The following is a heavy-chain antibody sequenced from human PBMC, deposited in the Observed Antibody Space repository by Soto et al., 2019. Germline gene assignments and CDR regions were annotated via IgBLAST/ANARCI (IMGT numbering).Heavy chain of an antibody. V-gene: IGHV3-23*01. CDR3: AKNSGWFGS. CDR1: GFPFSDTD. CDR2: IGGNTGNT. J-gene: IGHJ5*01. Sequence: PEGSLRVSCAASGFPFSDTDMTWVRQAPGKGLEWVSTIGGNTGNTYYADSVEGRFTISRDDSKNTVYLQMNSLRADDTAVYYCAKNSGWFGSWGQGTLVTVS. D-gene: IGHD3-10*01.